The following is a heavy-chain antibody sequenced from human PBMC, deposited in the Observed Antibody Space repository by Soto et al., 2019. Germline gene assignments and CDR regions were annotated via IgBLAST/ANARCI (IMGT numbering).Heavy chain of an antibody. CDR2: ISGSGGST. CDR1: GFPFSSCA. Sequence: PAGCLRLACAASGFPFSSCAMSGVRKDPGKGLEWVSAISGSGGSTYYADSVKGRFTISRDNSKNTLYLQMNSLRAEDTAVYYCAKASPTGTTLASFDYWGQGTLVPVSS. V-gene: IGHV3-23*01. CDR3: AKASPTGTTLASFDY. D-gene: IGHD1-7*01. J-gene: IGHJ4*02.